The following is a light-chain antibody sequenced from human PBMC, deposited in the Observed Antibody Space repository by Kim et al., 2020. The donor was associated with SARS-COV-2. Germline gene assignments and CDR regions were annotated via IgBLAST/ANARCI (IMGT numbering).Light chain of an antibody. CDR1: QDITDN. V-gene: IGKV1-33*01. CDR3: HQYDDLPHT. J-gene: IGKJ2*01. CDR2: YAS. Sequence: SASVGDSVTIACQASQDITDNLNWYQQKPGKAPTVLIYYASNLETVVPIRFSGSGSGTDFFFTITSLQPEDVASYYCHQYDDLPHTFGQGTKLEI.